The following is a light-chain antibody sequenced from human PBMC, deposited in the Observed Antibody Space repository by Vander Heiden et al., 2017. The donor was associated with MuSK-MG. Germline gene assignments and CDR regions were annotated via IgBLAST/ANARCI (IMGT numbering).Light chain of an antibody. Sequence: DIHMTQSPSTLSASVGDRVTITCRASQSISSWLAWYQQKPGKAPKLLIYKASSLESGVPSRFSGSGSGTEFTLTTSSLQPDDFATYYCQQYNSFTWTFGQGTKVEIK. CDR2: KAS. CDR1: QSISSW. V-gene: IGKV1-5*03. CDR3: QQYNSFTWT. J-gene: IGKJ1*01.